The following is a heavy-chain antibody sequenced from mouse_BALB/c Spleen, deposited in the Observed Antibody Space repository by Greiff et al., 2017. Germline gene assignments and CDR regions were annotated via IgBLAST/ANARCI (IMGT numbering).Heavy chain of an antibody. Sequence: EVQLVESGGGLVKPGGSLKLSCAASGFTFSSYTMSWVRQTPEKRLEWVATISSGGSYTYYPDSVKGRFTISRDNAKNTLYLQMSSLKSEDTAMYYCTRGGGKGDYFDYWGQGTTLTVSS. CDR3: TRGGGKGDYFDY. CDR2: ISSGGSYT. CDR1: GFTFSSYT. V-gene: IGHV5-6-4*01. J-gene: IGHJ2*01. D-gene: IGHD1-3*01.